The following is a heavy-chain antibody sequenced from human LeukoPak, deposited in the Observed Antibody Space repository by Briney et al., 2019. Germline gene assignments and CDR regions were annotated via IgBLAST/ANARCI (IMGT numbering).Heavy chain of an antibody. J-gene: IGHJ1*01. D-gene: IGHD3-22*01. Sequence: PSETLSLTCSVSGDSVSRSDSYWDWIRQPPGKGLEWIGTIYYSGRTYYSPSLKSRVTMSVDPSNNQFSLTLRPVTAADTAVYYCARRRYYDGSGYWEWGQGTLLSVSS. CDR3: ARRRYYDGSGYWE. CDR1: GDSVSRSDSY. V-gene: IGHV4-39*01. CDR2: IYYSGRT.